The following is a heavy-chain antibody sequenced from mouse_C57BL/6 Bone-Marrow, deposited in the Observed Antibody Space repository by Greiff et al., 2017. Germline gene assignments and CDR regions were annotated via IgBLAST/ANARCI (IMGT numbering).Heavy chain of an antibody. CDR1: GFTFTDYY. D-gene: IGHD1-1*01. CDR3: ARFTTVVATDAMDY. J-gene: IGHJ4*01. CDR2: IRNKANGYTT. V-gene: IGHV7-3*01. Sequence: VQLVESGGGLVQPGGSLSLSCAASGFTFTDYYMSWVRQPPGKALEWLGFIRNKANGYTTEYSASVKGRFTISRDNSQSILYLQMNALRAEDSATYYCARFTTVVATDAMDYWGQGTSVTVSS.